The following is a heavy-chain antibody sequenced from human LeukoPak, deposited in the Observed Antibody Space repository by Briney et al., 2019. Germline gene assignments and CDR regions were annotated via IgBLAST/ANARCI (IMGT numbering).Heavy chain of an antibody. CDR2: ISYDGSNE. J-gene: IGHJ4*02. CDR3: ARVPGQYSSSWSFDY. Sequence: GGSLRLSCAASGFTFSSYAMHWVRQAPGKGLEWVAVISYDGSNEYYADSVKGRFTISRDNSKNTLYLQMNSLRAEDTAVYYCARVPGQYSSSWSFDYWGQGTLVTVSS. V-gene: IGHV3-30-3*01. CDR1: GFTFSSYA. D-gene: IGHD6-13*01.